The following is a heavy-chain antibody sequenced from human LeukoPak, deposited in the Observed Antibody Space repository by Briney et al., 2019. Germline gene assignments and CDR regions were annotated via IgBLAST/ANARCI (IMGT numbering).Heavy chain of an antibody. CDR1: GYSFTSYW. CDR3: AGHRSMVRGVIQGWFDP. CDR2: IYPGDSDT. J-gene: IGHJ5*02. V-gene: IGHV5-51*01. Sequence: GESLKISCKGSGYSFTSYWIGWVRQMPGKGLEWMGIIYPGDSDTRYSPSFQGQVTISADKSISTAYLQWSSLKASDTAMYYCAGHRSMVRGVIQGWFDPWGQGTLVTVSS. D-gene: IGHD3-10*01.